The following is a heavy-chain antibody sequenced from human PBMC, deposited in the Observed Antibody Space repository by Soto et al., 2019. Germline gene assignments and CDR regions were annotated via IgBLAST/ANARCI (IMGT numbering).Heavy chain of an antibody. CDR3: VTVNLVGAAYYFDY. CDR2: VYYSGTT. Sequence: SETLSLTCTVSGGSIRNGDYYWGWIRQPPGKGLEWIGYVYYSGTTYSHPSLNSRVSISVDTSETQFSLRLTSVTAANTAVYYCVTVNLVGAAYYFDYWGPGTLVTVSS. J-gene: IGHJ4*02. D-gene: IGHD1-26*01. CDR1: GGSIRNGDYY. V-gene: IGHV4-30-4*01.